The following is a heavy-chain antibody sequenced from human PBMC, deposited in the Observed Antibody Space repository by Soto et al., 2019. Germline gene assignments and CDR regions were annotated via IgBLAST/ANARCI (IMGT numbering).Heavy chain of an antibody. CDR2: ISPDNGNT. Sequence: ASVKVSCKASGYTFTIYGINWVRQAPGQGLEWMGWISPDNGNTNYAQKLQGRVTMTTDTSTSTAYMELRSLRSDDTAVYYCARGGLAARIFLYYFDYWGQGTLVTVSS. CDR1: GYTFTIYG. CDR3: ARGGLAARIFLYYFDY. V-gene: IGHV1-18*01. D-gene: IGHD6-6*01. J-gene: IGHJ4*02.